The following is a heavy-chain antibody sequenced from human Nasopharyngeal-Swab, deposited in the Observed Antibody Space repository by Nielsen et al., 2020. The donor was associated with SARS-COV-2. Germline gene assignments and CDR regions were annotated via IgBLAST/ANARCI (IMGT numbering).Heavy chain of an antibody. CDR2: ISSSSSYI. CDR1: GFTFSSYN. D-gene: IGHD1-1*01. J-gene: IGHJ6*02. CDR3: ARLGTESYHYYSLDV. V-gene: IGHV3-21*01. Sequence: GGSLRLSCAASGFTFSSYNMNWVRQAPGKGLEWVSSISSSSSYIYYADSVKGRFTISRDNAKNSLYLQMNSLRAEDTAVYYCARLGTESYHYYSLDVWGQGTTVTVSS.